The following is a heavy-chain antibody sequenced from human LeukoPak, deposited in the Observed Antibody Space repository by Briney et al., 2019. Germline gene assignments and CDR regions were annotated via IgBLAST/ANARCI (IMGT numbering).Heavy chain of an antibody. CDR1: GGSISSGGYS. Sequence: SETLSLTCAVSGGSISSGGYSWRWIRQPPGKGLEWIGYIYHSGSTYYNPSLKSRVTISVDRSKNQFSLKLSSVTAADTAVYYCARWGSHEEDYVWGSYRPNWFDPWGQGTLVTVSS. V-gene: IGHV4-30-2*01. CDR3: ARWGSHEEDYVWGSYRPNWFDP. J-gene: IGHJ5*02. D-gene: IGHD3-16*02. CDR2: IYHSGST.